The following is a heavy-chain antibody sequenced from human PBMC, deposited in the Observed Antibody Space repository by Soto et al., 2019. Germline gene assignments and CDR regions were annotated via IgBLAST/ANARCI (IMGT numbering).Heavy chain of an antibody. CDR1: GFSLSTSGVG. D-gene: IGHD5-12*01. J-gene: IGHJ4*02. Sequence: QITLKESGPTLVKPTQTLTLTCTFSGFSLSTSGVGVGWIRQPPGKALEWLALIYWDDDKRYSPSLKSRLTSTKDTSKNQVVLTMTNMDPVDTATYYCAHSRQYIVEFAYFAYGGQGTLVTVSS. CDR2: IYWDDDK. CDR3: AHSRQYIVEFAYFAY. V-gene: IGHV2-5*02.